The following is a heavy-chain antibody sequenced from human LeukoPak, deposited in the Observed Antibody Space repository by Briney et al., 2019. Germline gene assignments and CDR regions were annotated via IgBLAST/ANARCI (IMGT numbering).Heavy chain of an antibody. Sequence: GESLKISCKGSGYSFTSYWISWVRQMPGKGLEWMGRIDPSDSYTNYSPCFQGHVTISADKSISTAYLQWSSLKASDTAMYYCARHQDYDILAGYYPLDYWGQGTLVTVSS. D-gene: IGHD3-9*01. CDR2: IDPSDSYT. J-gene: IGHJ4*02. CDR1: GYSFTSYW. V-gene: IGHV5-10-1*01. CDR3: ARHQDYDILAGYYPLDY.